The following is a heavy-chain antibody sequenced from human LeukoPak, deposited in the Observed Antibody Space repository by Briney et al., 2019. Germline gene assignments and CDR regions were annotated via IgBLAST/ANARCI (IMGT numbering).Heavy chain of an antibody. V-gene: IGHV3-48*03. CDR2: ISSSGSTI. D-gene: IGHD3-10*02. CDR3: AELGITMIGGV. Sequence: GGSLRLSCAASGFTFSSYEMNWVRQAPGKGLEWVSYISSSGSTIYYADSVKGRFTISRDNAKNSLYLQMNSLRAQDTAVYYCAELGITMIGGVWGKGATVTISS. J-gene: IGHJ6*04. CDR1: GFTFSSYE.